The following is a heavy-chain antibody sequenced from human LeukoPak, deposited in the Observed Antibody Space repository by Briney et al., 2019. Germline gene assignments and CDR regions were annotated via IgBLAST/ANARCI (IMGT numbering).Heavy chain of an antibody. CDR1: GFNFIDYS. CDR3: ARDHRYAFDN. V-gene: IGHV3-48*01. Sequence: GGSLRLSCAASGFNFIDYSMNWVRQAPGKGLEWISYIGISSGNTKYADSVKGRFTISRDKARNSLYLQMNSLRVEDTAMYYCARDHRYAFDNWGHGTLVTVSS. J-gene: IGHJ4*01. D-gene: IGHD5-12*01. CDR2: IGISSGNT.